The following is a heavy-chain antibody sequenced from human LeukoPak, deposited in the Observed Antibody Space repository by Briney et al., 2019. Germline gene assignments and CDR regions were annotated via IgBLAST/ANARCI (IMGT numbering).Heavy chain of an antibody. CDR3: ARRNSYDSSGYYGL. CDR2: IYYSGST. D-gene: IGHD3-22*01. V-gene: IGHV4-39*01. Sequence: SETLSLTCTVSGGSITSSSYYWGWIRQPPGKGLEWIGSIYYSGSTYYNPSLESRVTMSVDASKNQFSLKLSSVTAADTAVYYCARRNSYDSSGYYGLWGQGTLVTVSS. J-gene: IGHJ4*02. CDR1: GGSITSSSYY.